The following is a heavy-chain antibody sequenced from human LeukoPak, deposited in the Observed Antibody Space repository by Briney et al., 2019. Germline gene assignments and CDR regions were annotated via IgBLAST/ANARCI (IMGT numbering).Heavy chain of an antibody. D-gene: IGHD4-17*01. CDR3: ARGHGVPHSGAFDI. J-gene: IGHJ3*02. CDR1: GGTFSSYA. CDR2: IIPIFGTA. Sequence: ASVKVSCKASGGTFSSYAISWVRPAPGQGLEWMGGIIPIFGTANYAQKFQGRVTITADESTSTAYMELSSLRSEDTAVYYCARGHGVPHSGAFDIWGQGTMVTVSS. V-gene: IGHV1-69*13.